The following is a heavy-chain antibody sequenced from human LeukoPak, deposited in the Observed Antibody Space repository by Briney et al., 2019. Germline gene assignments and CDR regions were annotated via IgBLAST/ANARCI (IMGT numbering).Heavy chain of an antibody. CDR1: GFTFSSYW. V-gene: IGHV3-7*01. CDR2: IKQDGSEK. J-gene: IGHJ4*02. Sequence: GGSLRLSCAASGFTFSSYWMTWVRQAPGKGLEWVANIKQDGSEKYYVDSVKGRFTISRDNAKNSLSLQMNSLRAEDTAVYYCARDKLVGDSYFEYWGQGTLVTVSS. D-gene: IGHD1-26*01. CDR3: ARDKLVGDSYFEY.